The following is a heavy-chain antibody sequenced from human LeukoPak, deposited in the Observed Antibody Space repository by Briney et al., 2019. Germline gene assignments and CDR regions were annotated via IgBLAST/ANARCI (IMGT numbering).Heavy chain of an antibody. D-gene: IGHD6-19*01. CDR2: ITDSGAGT. CDR3: AKRYTSGSYYFDY. CDR1: GFTFSTHA. V-gene: IGHV3-23*01. J-gene: IGHJ4*02. Sequence: GGSLRLSCAASGFTFSTHAMSWVRQAPGKGLEWVSAITDSGAGTFYADSVKGRFTISRDNSKNTLYLQMNSLRAEDTAVYFRAKRYTSGSYYFDYWGQGTLVTVSS.